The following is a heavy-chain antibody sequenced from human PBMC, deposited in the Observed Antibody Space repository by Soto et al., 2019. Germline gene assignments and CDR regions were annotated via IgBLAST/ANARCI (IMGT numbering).Heavy chain of an antibody. V-gene: IGHV3-74*01. CDR3: ARGLPNYSSFDS. J-gene: IGHJ4*02. CDR2: VSSDGNST. CDR1: GFTFSNYW. D-gene: IGHD4-4*01. Sequence: EVQLVESGGGLVQPGASLRLSCAASGFTFSNYWMHWIRQAPGKGLVWLSRVSSDGNSTVYASSVKGRLTVSRDNAKNTLYLQMNSLSDEDTAVYYCARGLPNYSSFDSWGQGTLVTVSS.